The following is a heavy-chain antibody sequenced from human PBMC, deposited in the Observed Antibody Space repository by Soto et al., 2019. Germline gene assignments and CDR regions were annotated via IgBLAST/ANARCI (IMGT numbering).Heavy chain of an antibody. V-gene: IGHV1-18*01. CDR1: GYTFTSYG. Sequence: ASVKVSCKASGYTFTSYGISWVRQAPGQGLEWMGWISAYNGNTNYAQKLQGRVTMTTDTSTSTAYMELRSLRSDDTAVYYCAAYRPGAYYDSSGYFDYWGQGTPVTVSS. CDR3: AAYRPGAYYDSSGYFDY. J-gene: IGHJ4*02. D-gene: IGHD3-22*01. CDR2: ISAYNGNT.